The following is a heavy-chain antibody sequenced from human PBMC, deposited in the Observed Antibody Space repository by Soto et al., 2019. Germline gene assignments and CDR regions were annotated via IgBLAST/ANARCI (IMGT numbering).Heavy chain of an antibody. Sequence: SETLSLTCTVSGGSISSYYWNWIRQPAGEGLEWIGLIYTNGSPIYNPPLNSRGTMPVDTSKNQFSLKLSSVTAADTAVYYCAREIGDERYSRGWDVPASVDWFDPWGQGTLVTVSS. CDR3: AREIGDERYSRGWDVPASVDWFDP. CDR2: IYTNGSP. J-gene: IGHJ5*02. CDR1: GGSISSYY. V-gene: IGHV4-4*07. D-gene: IGHD6-19*01.